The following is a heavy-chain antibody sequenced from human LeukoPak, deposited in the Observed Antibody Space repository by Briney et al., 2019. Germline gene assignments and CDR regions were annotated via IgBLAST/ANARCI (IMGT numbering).Heavy chain of an antibody. D-gene: IGHD3-16*02. CDR2: IYYSGST. V-gene: IGHV4-4*02. CDR1: GGSISSSNW. J-gene: IGHJ4*02. Sequence: PSGTLSLTCAVSGGSISSSNWWSWVRQPPGKGLEWIGEIYYSGSTNYNPSLKSRVTTSIDKSKNQFSLKLSSVTAADTAVYYCARQGYDYVWGSYRPYYFDYWGQGTLVTVSS. CDR3: ARQGYDYVWGSYRPYYFDY.